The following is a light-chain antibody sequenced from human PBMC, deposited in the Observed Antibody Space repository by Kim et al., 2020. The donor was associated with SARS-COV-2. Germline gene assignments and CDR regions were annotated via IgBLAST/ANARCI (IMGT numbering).Light chain of an antibody. Sequence: SPGDTAIVSCRASQSVSSSLPWYQQKRGQPPRLLMYGASTRAAGIPARFSGSGSGTDFTLTITRLQSEDFAIYFCQQYNNWLTFGGGTKLEI. J-gene: IGKJ4*01. V-gene: IGKV3D-15*01. CDR1: QSVSSS. CDR3: QQYNNWLT. CDR2: GAS.